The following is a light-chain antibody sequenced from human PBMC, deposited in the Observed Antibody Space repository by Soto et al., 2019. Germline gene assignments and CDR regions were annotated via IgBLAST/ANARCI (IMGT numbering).Light chain of an antibody. Sequence: ALTQPRSVSGSPGQSVTISCTGPSSDVGGYNYVSWYQQHPGKAPKLMIYDVSKRPSGVPDRFSGSKSGNTASLTISGLQAEDEPDYYCCSYAGSYTPVVFGGGTKVTAL. CDR2: DVS. CDR3: CSYAGSYTPVV. J-gene: IGLJ2*01. V-gene: IGLV2-11*01. CDR1: SSDVGGYNY.